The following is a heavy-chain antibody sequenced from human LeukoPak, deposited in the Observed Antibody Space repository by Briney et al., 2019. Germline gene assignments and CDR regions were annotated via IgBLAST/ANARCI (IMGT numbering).Heavy chain of an antibody. CDR2: ISSSSYI. J-gene: IGHJ6*03. Sequence: GGSLRLSCAASGFTFSSYSMNWVRQAPGKGLEWVSSISSSSYIYYADSVKGRFTISRDNAKNSLYLQMNSLRAEDTAVYYCARDPTDHYMDVWGKGTTVTVSS. V-gene: IGHV3-21*01. CDR3: ARDPTDHYMDV. CDR1: GFTFSSYS.